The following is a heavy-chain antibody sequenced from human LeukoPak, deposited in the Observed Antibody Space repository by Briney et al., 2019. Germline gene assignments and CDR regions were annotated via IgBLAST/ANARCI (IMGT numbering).Heavy chain of an antibody. CDR3: ARPVVHGWFDP. J-gene: IGHJ5*02. D-gene: IGHD2-2*01. CDR1: GYSINSGYY. Sequence: KPSETLSLTCAVSGYSINSGYYWVWIRQSPGTGLEWIGNIHHSGSTYYNPSLKSRVTISVDTSKNQFSLKLSSVTAADTAVYYCARPVVHGWFDPWGQGTLVTVSS. V-gene: IGHV4-38-2*01. CDR2: IHHSGST.